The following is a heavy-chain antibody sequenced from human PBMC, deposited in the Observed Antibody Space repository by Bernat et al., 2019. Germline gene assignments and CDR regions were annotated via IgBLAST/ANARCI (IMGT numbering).Heavy chain of an antibody. CDR1: GFIFRNYG. CDR3: AREDKGLDV. CDR2: ISGSSLYT. Sequence: QMVESGGGLTQPGGSLRLSCAASGFIFRNYGMSWVRQAPGKGLEWVSYISGSSLYTNYADSVKGRFTISRDNAKNSLYLLMNSLRAEDTAVYYCAREDKGLDVWGQGTTVTVSS. V-gene: IGHV3-11*06. J-gene: IGHJ6*02.